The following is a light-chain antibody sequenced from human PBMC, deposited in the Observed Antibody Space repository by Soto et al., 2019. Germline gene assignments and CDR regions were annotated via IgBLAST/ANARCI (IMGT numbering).Light chain of an antibody. CDR2: KDS. J-gene: IGLJ1*01. CDR3: QSADSSGTYV. V-gene: IGLV3-25*03. CDR1: ALPKQY. Sequence: SSELTQPPSVSVSPGQTARITCSGDALPKQYAYWYQQKPGQAPVLVIYKDSERPSGIPERFSGSSSGTTVTLTISGVQAEDEADYYCQSADSSGTYVFGTGTSSPS.